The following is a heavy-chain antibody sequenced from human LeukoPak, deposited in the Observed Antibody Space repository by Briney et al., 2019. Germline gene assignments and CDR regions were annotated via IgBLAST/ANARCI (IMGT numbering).Heavy chain of an antibody. D-gene: IGHD1-26*01. V-gene: IGHV3-53*01. CDR2: IYSGGST. CDR1: GFTVSSNY. CDR3: ARARDSGSYYHHYYMDV. J-gene: IGHJ6*03. Sequence: AGGSLRLSCAASGFTVSSNYMSWVRQAPGKGLEWVSVIYSGGSTYYADSVKGRFTISRDNSKNTLYLQMNSLRAEDTAVYYCARARDSGSYYHHYYMDVCGKGTTVIVSS.